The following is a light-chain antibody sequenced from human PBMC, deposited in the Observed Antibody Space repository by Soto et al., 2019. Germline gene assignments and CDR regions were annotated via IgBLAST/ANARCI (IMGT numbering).Light chain of an antibody. Sequence: DIQMTQSPSTLSASVGDRVTITCRASQSLNDWLAWFQQKPGKAPNLLIYKVSNLESGVPSRFSGSGSGTEFTLTISSLQPDDLATYYCQQYNGYSWAFGQGTKVEIK. CDR1: QSLNDW. V-gene: IGKV1-5*03. J-gene: IGKJ1*01. CDR3: QQYNGYSWA. CDR2: KVS.